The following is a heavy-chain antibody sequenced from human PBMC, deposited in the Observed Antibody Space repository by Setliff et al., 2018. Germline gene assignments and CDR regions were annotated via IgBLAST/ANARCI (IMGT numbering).Heavy chain of an antibody. Sequence: SVKVSCKASGGTFSSYAISWVRQAPGPGLEWTGRIIPIFGTANYAQKFQGRVTITADKSTSTAYMELSSLRSEDTAVYYCARGGDIVVVPAGFDDYSNYEDYYYGIDVWGQGTTVTVSS. D-gene: IGHD2-2*01. CDR1: GGTFSSYA. V-gene: IGHV1-69*06. CDR3: ARGGDIVVVPAGFDDYSNYEDYYYGIDV. CDR2: IIPIFGTA. J-gene: IGHJ6*02.